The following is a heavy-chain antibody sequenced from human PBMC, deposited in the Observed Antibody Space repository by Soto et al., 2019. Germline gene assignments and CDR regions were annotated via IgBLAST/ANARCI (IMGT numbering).Heavy chain of an antibody. D-gene: IGHD3-22*01. V-gene: IGHV1-2*02. CDR3: ASPADSSGYYYV. CDR2: INPNSGGT. Sequence: ASVKVSCKASGYTFTGYYMHWVRQAPGQGLEWMGWINPNSGGTNYAQKFQGRVTMTRDTSISTADMELSRLRSDDTAVYYCASPADSSGYYYVWGQGTLGTVSS. CDR1: GYTFTGYY. J-gene: IGHJ4*02.